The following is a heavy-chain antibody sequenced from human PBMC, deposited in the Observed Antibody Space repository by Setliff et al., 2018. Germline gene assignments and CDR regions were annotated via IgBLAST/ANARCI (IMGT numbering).Heavy chain of an antibody. D-gene: IGHD1-1*01. Sequence: SETLSLTCTVSGASLSSGTYYWGWIRRPPGKGLEWIGRIYYRGDTYYNASLKGGLTISVDTAQNQFSLGLTSVTAADTAVYYCARTGTYRYFDYWGQGALVTVSS. CDR2: IYYRGDT. V-gene: IGHV4-39*01. J-gene: IGHJ4*02. CDR1: GASLSSGTYY. CDR3: ARTGTYRYFDY.